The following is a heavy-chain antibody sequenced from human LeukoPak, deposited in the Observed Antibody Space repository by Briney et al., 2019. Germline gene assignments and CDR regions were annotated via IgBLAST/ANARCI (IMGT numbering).Heavy chain of an antibody. Sequence: GGSLRLSCAASGFTVSTNFMSWVRQAPGKGLEWVSVIYSGGSRYYADSVKGRFTISRDHAQNSMYLQMNSLRAEDTAAYYCGRVGGRSKAAKGDAFDIWGQGTMVTVSS. V-gene: IGHV3-53*01. CDR1: GFTVSTNF. J-gene: IGHJ3*02. CDR3: GRVGGRSKAAKGDAFDI. CDR2: IYSGGSR. D-gene: IGHD6-6*01.